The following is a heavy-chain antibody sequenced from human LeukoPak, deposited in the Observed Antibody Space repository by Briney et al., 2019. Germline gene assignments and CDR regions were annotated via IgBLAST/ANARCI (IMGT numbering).Heavy chain of an antibody. V-gene: IGHV3-23*01. D-gene: IGHD2-2*01. Sequence: GGSLRLSCAASGFTFSSYAMSWVRQAPGKGLEWVSAISGSGGSTYYADSVEGRFTISRDNSKNTLYLQMNSLRAEDTAVYYCAKGIVVPAPMGFYYYYGMDVWGQGTTVTVSS. CDR1: GFTFSSYA. CDR3: AKGIVVPAPMGFYYYYGMDV. J-gene: IGHJ6*02. CDR2: ISGSGGST.